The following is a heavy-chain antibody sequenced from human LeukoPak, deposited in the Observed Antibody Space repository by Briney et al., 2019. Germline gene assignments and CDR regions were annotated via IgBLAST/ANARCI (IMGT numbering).Heavy chain of an antibody. CDR2: IKQDGSEK. Sequence: GGSLRLSCAASGFTYSSCWMSWVRQDPGKGLEWVANIKQDGSEKDYLDSVKGRFTISRDNAKNSLYLQMNSLRVEDTAVYYCGRHGGAFEMWGQGTMVTVSS. V-gene: IGHV3-7*01. J-gene: IGHJ3*02. CDR1: GFTYSSCW. CDR3: GRHGGAFEM.